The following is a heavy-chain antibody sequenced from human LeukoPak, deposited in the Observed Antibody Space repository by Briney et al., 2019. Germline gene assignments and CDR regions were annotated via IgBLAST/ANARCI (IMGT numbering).Heavy chain of an antibody. Sequence: ASVKLSCKASGYTFTTYYMHWVRQAPGQGLEWMGVIDPFGGTTNYAQKFQGRITMTRETSTSTVYMELSSLRSEDTAVYYCARASFTETAFAYWFDPWGQGTLVVVSS. D-gene: IGHD4-17*01. CDR3: ARASFTETAFAYWFDP. CDR1: GYTFTTYY. V-gene: IGHV1-46*01. CDR2: IDPFGGTT. J-gene: IGHJ5*02.